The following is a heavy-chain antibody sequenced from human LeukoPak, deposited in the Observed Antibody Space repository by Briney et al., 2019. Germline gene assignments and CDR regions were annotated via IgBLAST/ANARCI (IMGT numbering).Heavy chain of an antibody. CDR2: IYYSGST. D-gene: IGHD3-22*01. V-gene: IGHV4-39*01. CDR3: ARHHHYYYDSSGYLAPAFDI. Sequence: PSETLSLTCTVSGDSISSYYWGWIRQPPGKGLEWIGSIYYSGSTYYNPSLKSRVTISVDTSKNQFSLRLSSVTAADTAVYYCARHHHYYYDSSGYLAPAFDIWGQGTMVTVSS. J-gene: IGHJ3*02. CDR1: GDSISSYY.